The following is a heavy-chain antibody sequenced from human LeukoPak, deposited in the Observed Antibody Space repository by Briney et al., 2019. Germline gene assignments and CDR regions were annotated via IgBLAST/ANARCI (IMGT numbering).Heavy chain of an antibody. CDR3: AKDIAYSRSHQQQLVRAFDI. D-gene: IGHD6-13*01. J-gene: IGHJ3*02. CDR2: ISWNSGSI. CDR1: GFTFDDYA. Sequence: PGRSLRLSCAASGFTFDDYAMHWVRQAPGKGLEWVSGISWNSGSIGYADSVKGRFTISRDNAKNSLYLQMNSLRAEDTALYYCAKDIAYSRSHQQQLVRAFDIWGQGTMVTVSS. V-gene: IGHV3-9*01.